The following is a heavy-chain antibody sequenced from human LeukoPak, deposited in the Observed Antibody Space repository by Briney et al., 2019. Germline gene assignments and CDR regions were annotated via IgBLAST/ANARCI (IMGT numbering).Heavy chain of an antibody. V-gene: IGHV4-59*01. CDR1: GGSISSYY. D-gene: IGHD6-19*01. CDR3: ARAGGWYRETQTYYFDY. Sequence: PSETLSLTCTVSGGSISSYYWSWIRQPPGKGLEWIGYIYYSGSTNYNPSLKSRVTISVDTSKNQFSLKLSSVTAADTAVYYCARAGGWYRETQTYYFDYWGQGTLVTVSS. CDR2: IYYSGST. J-gene: IGHJ4*02.